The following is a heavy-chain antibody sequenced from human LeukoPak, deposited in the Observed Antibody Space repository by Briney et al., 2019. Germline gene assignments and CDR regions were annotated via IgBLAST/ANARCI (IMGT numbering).Heavy chain of an antibody. Sequence: ASVKVSCKASGGTFSSYAISWVRQAPGQGLEWMGRIIPILGIANYAQKFQGRVTITADKSTSTAYMELSSLRSEDTAVYYCARDSSRTPTVTTDFDYWGQGTLVTVSS. CDR2: IIPILGIA. CDR3: ARDSSRTPTVTTDFDY. CDR1: GGTFSSYA. D-gene: IGHD4-11*01. V-gene: IGHV1-69*04. J-gene: IGHJ4*02.